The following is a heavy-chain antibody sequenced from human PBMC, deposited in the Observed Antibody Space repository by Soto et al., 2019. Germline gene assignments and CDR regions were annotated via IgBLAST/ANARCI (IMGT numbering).Heavy chain of an antibody. Sequence: QPGGSLRLSCAASGFTFSGSAMHWVRQASGKGLEWVGRIRSKANSYATAYAASVKGRFTISRDDSKNTAYLQMNSLKTEDTAVYYCFRDPTYYYDSSGYYFDAFDIWGQGTMVTVSS. J-gene: IGHJ3*02. V-gene: IGHV3-73*01. CDR3: FRDPTYYYDSSGYYFDAFDI. CDR1: GFTFSGSA. CDR2: IRSKANSYAT. D-gene: IGHD3-22*01.